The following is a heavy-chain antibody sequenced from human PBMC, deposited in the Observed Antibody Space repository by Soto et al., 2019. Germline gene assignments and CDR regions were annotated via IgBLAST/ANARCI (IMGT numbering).Heavy chain of an antibody. V-gene: IGHV4-30-4*01. CDR3: ARDLTVTPRYYYYYGMDV. Sequence: SETLSLTCAFSGGSISSGDYYWSWIRQPPGKGLEWIGYIYYSGSTYYNPSLKSRVTISVDTSKNQFSLKLSSVTAADTAVYYCARDLTVTPRYYYYYGMDVWGQGTTVTVSS. D-gene: IGHD4-4*01. CDR2: IYYSGST. J-gene: IGHJ6*02. CDR1: GGSISSGDYY.